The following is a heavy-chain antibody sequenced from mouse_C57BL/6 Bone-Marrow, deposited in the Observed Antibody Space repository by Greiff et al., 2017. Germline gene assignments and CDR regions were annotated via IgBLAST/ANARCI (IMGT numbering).Heavy chain of an antibody. D-gene: IGHD2-5*01. CDR1: GFTFSDYG. CDR3: ARRDYSNPFAY. CDR2: ISNLAYSI. V-gene: IGHV5-15*04. Sequence: EVMLVESGGGLVQPGGSLKLSCAASGFTFSDYGMAWVRQAPRKGPEGVAFISNLAYSIYYADTVTGRFTISRENAKKTLYLEMSSLRSEDTAMYYCARRDYSNPFAYWGQGTLVTVSA. J-gene: IGHJ3*01.